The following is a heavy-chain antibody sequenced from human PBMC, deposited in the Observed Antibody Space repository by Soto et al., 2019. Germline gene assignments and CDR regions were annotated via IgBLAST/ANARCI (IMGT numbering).Heavy chain of an antibody. CDR1: GGTFSSYA. CDR2: IIPIFGTA. J-gene: IGHJ6*04. CDR3: ARVPKCRGGSCYRGGEDYYGMAV. Sequence: SVKVSCKASGGTFSSYAISWVRQAPGQGLEWMGGIIPIFGTANYARKFQGRVTITADESTSTAYMELSSLRSEDTAVYYCARVPKCRGGSCYRGGEDYYGMAVWGKGTTVTV. D-gene: IGHD2-15*01. V-gene: IGHV1-69*13.